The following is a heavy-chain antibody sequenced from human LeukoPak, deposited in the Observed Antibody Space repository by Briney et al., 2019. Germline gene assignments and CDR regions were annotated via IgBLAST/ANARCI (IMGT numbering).Heavy chain of an antibody. CDR2: IYYSGST. CDR3: ARASSGYPFDY. CDR1: GGSISSYY. D-gene: IGHD3-22*01. V-gene: IGHV4-59*01. J-gene: IGHJ4*02. Sequence: KPSETLSLTCTVSGGSISSYYWSWIRQPPGKGLEWIGYIYYSGSTNYNPSLKSRVTISVDTSKNQFSLKLSSVTAADTAVYYCARASSGYPFDYWGQGTLVTVSS.